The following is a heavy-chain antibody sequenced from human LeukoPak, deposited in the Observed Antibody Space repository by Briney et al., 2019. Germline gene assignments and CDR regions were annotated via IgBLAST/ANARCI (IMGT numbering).Heavy chain of an antibody. CDR2: IISSGSTI. V-gene: IGHV3-11*04. J-gene: IGHJ5*02. D-gene: IGHD4-11*01. Sequence: PGRSLRLSCAASGFTFSDYYMSWIRQAPGRGLEWASYIISSGSTIYYADSVKGRFTISRDNAKNSLYLQMTGLRVEDTAVYYCAKGWSSNYFSIDAWGQGTLVTVSS. CDR1: GFTFSDYY. CDR3: AKGWSSNYFSIDA.